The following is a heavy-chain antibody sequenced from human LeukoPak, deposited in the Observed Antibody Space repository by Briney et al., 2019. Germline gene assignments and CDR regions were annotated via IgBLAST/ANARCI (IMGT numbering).Heavy chain of an antibody. Sequence: KPSETLSLTCTVSGGSISSNFWSWIRQPPGKGLEWIGYIYSSGSTNYKPSLKSRATISVDTSKNHFSLKLSSVTAADTAVYYCARGVRYLDYWGQGTLVTVSS. J-gene: IGHJ4*02. CDR3: ARGVRYLDY. CDR1: GGSISSNF. V-gene: IGHV4-59*01. CDR2: IYSSGST. D-gene: IGHD3-9*01.